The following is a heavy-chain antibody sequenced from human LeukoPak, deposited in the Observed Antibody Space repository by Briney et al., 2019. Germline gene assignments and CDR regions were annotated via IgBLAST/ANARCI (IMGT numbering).Heavy chain of an antibody. D-gene: IGHD3-10*01. V-gene: IGHV1-2*02. CDR1: GYTFTGYY. Sequence: VSVKVSCKASGYTFTGYYMHWVRQAPGQGLEWMGWINPNSGGTNYAQKFQGRVTMTRDTSISTAYMELSRLRSDDTAVYYCARDLELGYYYYGMDVWGQGTTVTVSS. CDR3: ARDLELGYYYYGMDV. CDR2: INPNSGGT. J-gene: IGHJ6*02.